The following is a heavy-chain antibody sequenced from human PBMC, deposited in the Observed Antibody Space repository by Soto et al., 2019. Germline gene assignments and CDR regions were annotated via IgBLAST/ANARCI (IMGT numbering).Heavy chain of an antibody. V-gene: IGHV4-39*01. CDR1: GGSITSSSHY. D-gene: IGHD2-8*01. Sequence: SETLSLSCIVSGGSITSSSHYWGWIRQPPGKGLESIGNIYYDGNTYYNPSLKSRVTISLDTSKNQFSLRLNSVTAADTAVYYCARSSIVPRLLMYPFDYWGQGTLVTVSS. CDR2: IYYDGNT. CDR3: ARSSIVPRLLMYPFDY. J-gene: IGHJ4*02.